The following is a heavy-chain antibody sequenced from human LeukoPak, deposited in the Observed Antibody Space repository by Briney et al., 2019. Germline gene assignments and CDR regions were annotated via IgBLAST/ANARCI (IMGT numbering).Heavy chain of an antibody. CDR3: ARADYDGGDY. CDR2: IRYDGSNK. J-gene: IGHJ4*02. CDR1: GFTFSSYG. Sequence: GKSLRLSCAASGFTFSSYGIHWVRQAPGKGLEWVAFIRYDGSNKYYADSVKGRFTISRDNSKNTLYLQMNSLRAEDTAVYYCARADYDGGDYWGQGTLVTVSS. D-gene: IGHD4-23*01. V-gene: IGHV3-33*08.